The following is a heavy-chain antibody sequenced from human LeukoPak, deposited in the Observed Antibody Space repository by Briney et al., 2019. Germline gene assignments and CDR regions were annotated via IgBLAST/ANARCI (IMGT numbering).Heavy chain of an antibody. V-gene: IGHV3-48*03. J-gene: IGHJ4*02. CDR3: AKSGLNRFDY. CDR1: GFTFSSYE. Sequence: GGSLRLSCAASGFTFSSYEMNWVRQAPGKGLEWVSYISSSGSTIYYADSVKGRFTISRDNSKNTLYLQMNSLRAEDTAVYYCAKSGLNRFDYWGQGTLVTVSS. D-gene: IGHD2-15*01. CDR2: ISSSGSTI.